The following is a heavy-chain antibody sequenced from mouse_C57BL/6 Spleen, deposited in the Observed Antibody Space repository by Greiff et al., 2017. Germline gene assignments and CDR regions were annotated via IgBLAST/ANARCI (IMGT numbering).Heavy chain of an antibody. CDR3: ARPSYDYDGAWFAY. D-gene: IGHD2-4*01. Sequence: EVQGVESGGGLVKPGGSLKLSCAASGFTFSDYGMHWVRQAPEKGLEWVAYISSGSSTIYYADTVTGRFTISRDNAKNTLFLQMTSLRSEDTAMYYCARPSYDYDGAWFAYWGQGTLVTVSA. CDR1: GFTFSDYG. V-gene: IGHV5-17*01. J-gene: IGHJ3*01. CDR2: ISSGSSTI.